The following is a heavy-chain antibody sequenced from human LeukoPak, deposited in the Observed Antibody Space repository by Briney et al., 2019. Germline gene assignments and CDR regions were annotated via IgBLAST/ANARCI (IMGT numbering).Heavy chain of an antibody. Sequence: ASVNVSCKASGYTFTNYGITWVRQAPGQGLEWMGWISGYQGSTKYAQNFQGRVTMTIDTSTSTAYMDLRSLRSDDTAIYFCGRSNRGTITAGAFNYWGQGTLVAVSS. V-gene: IGHV1-18*01. D-gene: IGHD5-24*01. CDR2: ISGYQGST. CDR3: GRSNRGTITAGAFNY. CDR1: GYTFTNYG. J-gene: IGHJ4*01.